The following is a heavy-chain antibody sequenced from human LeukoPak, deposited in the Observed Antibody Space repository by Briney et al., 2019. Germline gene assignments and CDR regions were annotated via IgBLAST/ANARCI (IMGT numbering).Heavy chain of an antibody. J-gene: IGHJ3*02. V-gene: IGHV4-59*12. CDR1: GGSISSYY. Sequence: PSETLSLTCTVSGGSISSYYWSWIRQPPGKGLEWIGYIYYSGSTNYNPSLKSRVTISVDTSKNQFSLKLSSVTAADTAVYYCAREGYSSGWYLGAFDIWGQGTMVTVSS. CDR3: AREGYSSGWYLGAFDI. D-gene: IGHD6-19*01. CDR2: IYYSGST.